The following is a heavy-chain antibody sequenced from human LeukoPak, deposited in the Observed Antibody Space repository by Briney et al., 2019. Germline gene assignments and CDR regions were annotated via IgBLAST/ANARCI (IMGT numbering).Heavy chain of an antibody. V-gene: IGHV3-30-3*01. CDR3: ARENLLPEHYYDSSGYYYFDY. CDR1: GFTFSSYA. D-gene: IGHD3-22*01. J-gene: IGHJ4*02. CDR2: ISYDGSNK. Sequence: GRSLRLSCAASGFTFSSYAMHWVRQAPGKGLEWVAVISYDGSNKYYADSVKGRFTISRDNSKNTLYLQMNSLRAEDTAVYYCARENLLPEHYYDSSGYYYFDYWGQGTLVTVSS.